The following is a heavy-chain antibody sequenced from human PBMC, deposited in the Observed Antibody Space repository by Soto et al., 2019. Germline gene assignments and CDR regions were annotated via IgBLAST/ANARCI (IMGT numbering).Heavy chain of an antibody. V-gene: IGHV5-51*01. Sequence: PGEPLKTPLSGPGYDFNTNWFGWVRQLPGRGLEWVGIMYPGDSDTRYNPSLQGHVTLSVDVTVSTAFLQWRSLETSDTGMYFCARLPRDCNKTSCYYADHWGQGTQVTVSS. D-gene: IGHD3-3*01. CDR1: GYDFNTNW. J-gene: IGHJ4*02. CDR3: ARLPRDCNKTSCYYADH. CDR2: MYPGDSDT.